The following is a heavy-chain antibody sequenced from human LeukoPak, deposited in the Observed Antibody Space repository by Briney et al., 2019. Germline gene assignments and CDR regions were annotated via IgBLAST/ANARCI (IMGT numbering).Heavy chain of an antibody. J-gene: IGHJ2*01. CDR2: ISGSGGST. CDR3: AKDSSPYYYDSSGYYPYWYFDR. V-gene: IGHV3-23*01. CDR1: GFTFSSYV. D-gene: IGHD3-22*01. Sequence: GGSLRLSCAASGFTFSSYVMGWVRQAPGKGLEWVSAISGSGGSTYYADSVKGRFTISRDNSKNTLYLQMNSLRAEDTAVYYCAKDSSPYYYDSSGYYPYWYFDRWGRGTLVTVSS.